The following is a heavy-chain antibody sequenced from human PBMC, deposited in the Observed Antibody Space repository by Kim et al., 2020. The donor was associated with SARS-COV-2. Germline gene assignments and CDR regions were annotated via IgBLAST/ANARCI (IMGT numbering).Heavy chain of an antibody. D-gene: IGHD3-16*01. Sequence: GGSLRLSCAASGFTFSSYSTNWVRQAPGKGLEWVSYISSSSSTIYYADSVKGRFTISRDNAKNSLYLQMNSLRDEDTAVYYCARDQERMGVQLNYYYGMDVWGQGTTVTVSS. J-gene: IGHJ6*02. CDR2: ISSSSSTI. V-gene: IGHV3-48*02. CDR1: GFTFSSYS. CDR3: ARDQERMGVQLNYYYGMDV.